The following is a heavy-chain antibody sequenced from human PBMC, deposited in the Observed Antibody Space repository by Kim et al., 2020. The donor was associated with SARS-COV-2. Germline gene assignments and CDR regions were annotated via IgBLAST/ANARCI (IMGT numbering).Heavy chain of an antibody. CDR2: ISWNSGSI. CDR3: AKDKWFGELSHIYFDY. J-gene: IGHJ4*02. V-gene: IGHV3-9*01. D-gene: IGHD3-10*01. CDR1: GFTFGDYA. Sequence: GGSLRLYCAASGFTFGDYAMHWVRQAPGKGLEWVSGISWNSGSIGYADSVKGRFTISRDNAKNSLYLQMNSLRAEDTALYYCAKDKWFGELSHIYFDYWGQETLVTVSS.